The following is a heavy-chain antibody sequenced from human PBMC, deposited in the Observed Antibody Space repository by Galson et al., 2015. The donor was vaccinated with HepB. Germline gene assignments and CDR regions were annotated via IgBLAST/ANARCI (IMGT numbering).Heavy chain of an antibody. V-gene: IGHV3-7*03. CDR2: IKQDGSEK. Sequence: SLRLSCATSGFTFSSYWMSWVRQAPGKGLEWVANIKQDGSEKYHVDSVKGRFTISRDNAKNSLYLHMSSLGAEDTAVYYCATAYSARWHPYYFDYWGQGALVTVSS. D-gene: IGHD6-13*01. J-gene: IGHJ4*02. CDR1: GFTFSSYW. CDR3: ATAYSARWHPYYFDY.